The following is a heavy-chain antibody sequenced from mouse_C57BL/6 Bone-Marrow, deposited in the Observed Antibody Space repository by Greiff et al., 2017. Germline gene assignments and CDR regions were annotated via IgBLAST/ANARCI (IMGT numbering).Heavy chain of an antibody. CDR1: GFNIKNTY. V-gene: IGHV14-3*01. D-gene: IGHD2-5*01. CDR2: IDPANGNT. CDR3: AHDSNYFAWFAY. Sequence: EVQLQQSVAELVRPGASVKLSCTVSGFNIKNTYMHWVKQRPEQGLEWIGRIDPANGNTKYAPKFQGKAPITAATSSNTAYLQLSSLASEDTAIYSGAHDSNYFAWFAYWGQGTLVTVSA. J-gene: IGHJ3*01.